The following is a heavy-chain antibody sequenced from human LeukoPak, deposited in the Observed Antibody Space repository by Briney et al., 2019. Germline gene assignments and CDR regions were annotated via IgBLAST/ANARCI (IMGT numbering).Heavy chain of an antibody. CDR2: ISSSSSYI. CDR1: GFTFSSYS. V-gene: IGHV3-21*04. D-gene: IGHD3-9*01. CDR3: ARARIYDILTGYSDAFDI. J-gene: IGHJ3*02. Sequence: GRSLRLSCAASGFTFSSYSMNWVRQAPGKGLEWVSSISSSSSYIYYADSVKGRFTISRDNAKNSLYLQMNSLRAEDTALYHCARARIYDILTGYSDAFDIWGQGTMVTVSS.